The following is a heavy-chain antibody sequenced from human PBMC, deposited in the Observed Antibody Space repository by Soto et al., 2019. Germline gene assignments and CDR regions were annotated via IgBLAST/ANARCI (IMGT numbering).Heavy chain of an antibody. CDR3: ARDKRAHSYYDSSGYQFDY. J-gene: IGHJ4*02. V-gene: IGHV3-30-3*01. Sequence: PGGSLRLSCAASGFTFSSYAMHWVRQAPGKGLEWVAVISYDGSNKYYADSVKGRFTISRDNSKNTLYLQMNSLRAEDTAVYYCARDKRAHSYYDSSGYQFDYWGQGTLVNVSS. CDR2: ISYDGSNK. D-gene: IGHD3-22*01. CDR1: GFTFSSYA.